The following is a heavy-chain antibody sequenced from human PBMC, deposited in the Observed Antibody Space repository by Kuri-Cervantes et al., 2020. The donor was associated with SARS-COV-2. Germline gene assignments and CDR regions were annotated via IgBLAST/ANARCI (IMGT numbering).Heavy chain of an antibody. Sequence: ASVKVSCKASGYIFTIYGMHWVRQAPGQRPEWMGWIGAGNDNTQYSQKFQGRVTITRDTSANTAYMELSSLRSEDTAVYYCARRTGAFDYWGQGTLVTVSS. V-gene: IGHV1-3*01. CDR3: ARRTGAFDY. CDR1: GYIFTIYG. J-gene: IGHJ4*02. CDR2: IGAGNDNT. D-gene: IGHD7-27*01.